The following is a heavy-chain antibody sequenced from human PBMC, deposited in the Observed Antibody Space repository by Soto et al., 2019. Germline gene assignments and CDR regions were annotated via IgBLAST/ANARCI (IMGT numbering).Heavy chain of an antibody. Sequence: QVQLVESGGGVVQPGRSLRLSCTASGFTFSSCIMHWVRQAPGKGLEWVALASFDQTYKSYTDSVKGRFTISRDDSRNTVYLQMNSLRPEDTAIYYCAREMRPSPFDYWGQGTLVTVSS. CDR2: ASFDQTYK. J-gene: IGHJ4*02. CDR1: GFTFSSCI. CDR3: AREMRPSPFDY. V-gene: IGHV3-30-3*01.